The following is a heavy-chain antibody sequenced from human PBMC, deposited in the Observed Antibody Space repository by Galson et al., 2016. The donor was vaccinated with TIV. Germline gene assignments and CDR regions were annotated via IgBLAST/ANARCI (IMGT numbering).Heavy chain of an antibody. CDR3: GRGGGEDYYYHGIDV. J-gene: IGHJ6*02. V-gene: IGHV3-23*01. D-gene: IGHD2-15*01. CDR2: ISGTGEIT. CDR1: GFTFNNYA. Sequence: SLRLSCAAPGFTFNNYAMTWVRQAPGKGLEWVSTISGTGEITVYADSVRGHFIISRDNSKNTLYLQMNNLRADDTAVYYCGRGGGEDYYYHGIDVWGQGTTVTVSS.